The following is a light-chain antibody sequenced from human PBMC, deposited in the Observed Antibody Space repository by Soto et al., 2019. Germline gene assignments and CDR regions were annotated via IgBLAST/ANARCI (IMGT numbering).Light chain of an antibody. CDR2: DVS. Sequence: QSALTQPASVSGSPGQSITISCTGTSSDVGGYNYVSWYQQHPGKAPKLIIYDVSVRPSGVSNRFSGSKSGNMASLAISGLQAEDEADYYCSSYAGSSTLYVFGIGTKVTVL. CDR3: SSYAGSSTLYV. V-gene: IGLV2-14*01. J-gene: IGLJ1*01. CDR1: SSDVGGYNY.